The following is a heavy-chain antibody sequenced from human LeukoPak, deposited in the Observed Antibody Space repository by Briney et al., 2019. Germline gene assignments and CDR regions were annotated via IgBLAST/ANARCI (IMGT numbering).Heavy chain of an antibody. D-gene: IGHD6-19*01. CDR3: ARDYGESSGGGFQH. V-gene: IGHV4-59*01. Sequence: PSETLSLTCTVSGGSMSSYYWSWIRQPPGKGLDWIGFIYYSGSTNYNPSLKSRVTISVDTSKNQFSLKLSSVSAADTAVYYCARDYGESSGGGFQHWGQGTLVTVSS. J-gene: IGHJ1*01. CDR1: GGSMSSYY. CDR2: IYYSGST.